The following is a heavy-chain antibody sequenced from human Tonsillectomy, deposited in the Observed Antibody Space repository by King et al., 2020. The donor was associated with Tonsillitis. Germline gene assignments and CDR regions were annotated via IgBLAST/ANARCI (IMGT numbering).Heavy chain of an antibody. J-gene: IGHJ6*02. Sequence: EVQLVESGGGLVQPGGSLRLFCEVSGFTFSTYWMHWVRQAPGKGLVWISRINPDGSSTSYADSVKGRFTVSRDSARNTLYLQMSSLRAEDTAVYYCTRDSYRTVGTTTYYYGMDVWGQGTTVTVSS. CDR2: INPDGSST. CDR3: TRDSYRTVGTTTYYYGMDV. V-gene: IGHV3-74*01. D-gene: IGHD3-16*02. CDR1: GFTFSTYW.